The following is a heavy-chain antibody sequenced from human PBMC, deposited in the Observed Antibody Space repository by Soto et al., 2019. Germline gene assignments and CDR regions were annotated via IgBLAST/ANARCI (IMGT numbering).Heavy chain of an antibody. J-gene: IGHJ4*02. CDR2: INHSGST. CDR3: ARGLRRIAAAGPPVY. V-gene: IGHV4-34*01. CDR1: GGSFSGYY. D-gene: IGHD6-13*01. Sequence: SETLSLTCAVYGGSFSGYYWSWIRQPPGKGLEWIGEINHSGSTNYNPSLKSRVTISVDTSKNQFSLKLSSVTAADTAVYYCARGLRRIAAAGPPVYWGQGTLVTVSS.